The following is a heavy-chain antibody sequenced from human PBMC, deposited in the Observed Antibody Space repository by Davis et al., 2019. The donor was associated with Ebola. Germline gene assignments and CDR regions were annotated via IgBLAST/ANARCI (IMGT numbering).Heavy chain of an antibody. V-gene: IGHV1-46*01. J-gene: IGHJ4*02. CDR3: ATALEQWLIF. CDR2: INPSDDSK. CDR1: GYTFTSHF. Sequence: GESLKISCAASGYTFTSHFIHWVRQAPGQGLEWMGIINPSDDSKRYAQRFQGRVTMTRDTSTSTVYMELISLRSEDTAVYYCATALEQWLIFWGQGTLVTVSS. D-gene: IGHD6-19*01.